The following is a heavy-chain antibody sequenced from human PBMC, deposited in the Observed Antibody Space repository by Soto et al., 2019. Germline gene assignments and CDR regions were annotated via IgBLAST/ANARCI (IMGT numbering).Heavy chain of an antibody. J-gene: IGHJ3*02. CDR1: GGSISSSSYY. Sequence: QLQLQESGPGLVKPSETLSLTCTVSGGSISSSSYYWGWIRQPPGKGLEWIGSIYYSGSTYYNPSLKSRVTISVDTSKNQFSLKLNSVTAADTAVYYCARQKEDGYNFPSAFDIWGQGTTVTVSS. CDR3: ARQKEDGYNFPSAFDI. V-gene: IGHV4-39*01. D-gene: IGHD5-12*01. CDR2: IYYSGST.